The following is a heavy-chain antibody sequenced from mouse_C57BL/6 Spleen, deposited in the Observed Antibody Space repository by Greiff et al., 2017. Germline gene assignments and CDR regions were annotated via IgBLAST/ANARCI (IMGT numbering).Heavy chain of an antibody. CDR3: ARGEGNYVRNFDY. V-gene: IGHV1-53*01. J-gene: IGHJ2*01. CDR1: GYTFTSYW. D-gene: IGHD2-1*01. Sequence: VQLQQPGTELVKPGASVKLSCKASGYTFTSYWMHWVKQRPGQGLEWIGNINPSNGGTNYNEKFKSKDTLTVDKSSSTAYMQLSSLTSEDSAVYYCARGEGNYVRNFDYWGQGTTLTVSS. CDR2: INPSNGGT.